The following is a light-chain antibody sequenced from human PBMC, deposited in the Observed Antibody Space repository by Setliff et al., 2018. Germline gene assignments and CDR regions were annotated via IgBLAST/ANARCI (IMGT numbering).Light chain of an antibody. CDR2: EVN. V-gene: IGLV2-23*02. CDR1: SSDVGRYSL. J-gene: IGLJ1*01. CDR3: CSYTGRSYV. Sequence: QSALAQPASVSGSPGQSITISCTGTSSDVGRYSLISRYQQRPGKAPKLIIYEVNKRPSGVFNRFSGSKSGNTASLTVSGLQAEDEADYYCCSYTGRSYVFGSGTKVTVL.